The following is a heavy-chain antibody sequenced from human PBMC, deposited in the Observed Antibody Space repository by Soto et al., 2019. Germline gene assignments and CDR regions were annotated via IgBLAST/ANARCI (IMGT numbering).Heavy chain of an antibody. CDR2: INPADSET. CDR1: GYSYTSYW. J-gene: IGHJ4*02. D-gene: IGHD4-17*01. Sequence: GESLKISCKGSGYSYTSYWIGWVRQRPGRGLERMGIINPADSETNYSPSFQGQVTISAARSTSTAFLQWSSLKARDTAVYYCVRRAEGRPGDGDYYVALDDWGQGTTVTVSS. V-gene: IGHV5-51*01. CDR3: VRRAEGRPGDGDYYVALDD.